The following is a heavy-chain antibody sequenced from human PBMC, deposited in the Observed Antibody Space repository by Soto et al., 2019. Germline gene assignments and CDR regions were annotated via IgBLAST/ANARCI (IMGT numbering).Heavy chain of an antibody. J-gene: IGHJ4*02. Sequence: EVQVLESGGGLVQPGGSLRLSCAATGFTFSDFAMSWVRQAPGKGLEWVSRIYGGGNGPHYADSVKGRVTISRDNSKNTVYLQMISLRAEDTAVYYCAKMEGMDQWAYSFDYWGQGTLVTVSS. CDR2: IYGGGNGP. D-gene: IGHD2-2*03. CDR3: AKMEGMDQWAYSFDY. V-gene: IGHV3-23*01. CDR1: GFTFSDFA.